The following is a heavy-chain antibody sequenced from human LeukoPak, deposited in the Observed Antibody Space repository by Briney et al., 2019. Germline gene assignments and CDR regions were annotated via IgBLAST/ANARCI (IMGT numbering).Heavy chain of an antibody. D-gene: IGHD4-17*01. Sequence: GGSLRLSCAATGFTVSNSYMSWVRQAPGKGLEWVGRIKSKTDGGTTDYAAPVKGRFTISRDDSKSIAYLQMNSLKTEDTAVYYCTRGPTGYGADFDYWGQGTLVTVSS. CDR2: IKSKTDGGTT. J-gene: IGHJ4*02. V-gene: IGHV3-15*01. CDR1: GFTVSNSY. CDR3: TRGPTGYGADFDY.